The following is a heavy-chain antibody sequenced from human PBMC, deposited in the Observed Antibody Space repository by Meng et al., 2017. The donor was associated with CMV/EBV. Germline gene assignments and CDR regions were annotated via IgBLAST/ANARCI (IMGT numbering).Heavy chain of an antibody. V-gene: IGHV5-51*01. Sequence: GGSLRLSCKGSGYSFTSYWIGWVRQMPGKGLEWMGIIYPGDSDTRYSPSLQGQVTISADKSISTAYLQWSSLKASDTAMYYCARQMRDDSSGWYAFDYWGQGTLVTVSS. CDR2: IYPGDSDT. J-gene: IGHJ4*02. D-gene: IGHD6-19*01. CDR1: GYSFTSYW. CDR3: ARQMRDDSSGWYAFDY.